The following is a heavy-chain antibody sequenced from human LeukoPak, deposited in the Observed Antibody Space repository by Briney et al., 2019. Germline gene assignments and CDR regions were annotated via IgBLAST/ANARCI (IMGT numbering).Heavy chain of an antibody. CDR1: GFTFSSYA. J-gene: IGHJ3*02. D-gene: IGHD3-10*01. CDR3: ARLLWFGAGSAFDI. CDR2: ISYDGSNK. V-gene: IGHV3-30*04. Sequence: PGGSLRLSCAASGFTFSSYAMHWVRQAPGKGLEWVAVISYDGSNKYYADSVKGRFTISRDNSKNTLYLQMNSLRAEDTAVYYCARLLWFGAGSAFDIWGQGTMVTDSS.